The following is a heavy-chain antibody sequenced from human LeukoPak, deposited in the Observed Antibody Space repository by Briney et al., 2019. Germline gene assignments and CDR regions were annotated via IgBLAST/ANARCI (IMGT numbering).Heavy chain of an antibody. CDR3: ARRDYYGSGLNRGAFDI. J-gene: IGHJ3*02. CDR1: GYRFTSYW. Sequence: GESLKISCKGSGYRFTSYWIGWVRPMPGKGLEWMGIIYPGDSDTRYSPSFQGQGTISADKSISTAYLQWSSLKASDTAMYYCARRDYYGSGLNRGAFDIWGQGTMVTVSS. D-gene: IGHD3-10*01. V-gene: IGHV5-51*01. CDR2: IYPGDSDT.